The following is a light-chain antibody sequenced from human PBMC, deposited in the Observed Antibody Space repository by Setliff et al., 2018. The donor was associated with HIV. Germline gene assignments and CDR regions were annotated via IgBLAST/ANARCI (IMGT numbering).Light chain of an antibody. CDR3: QQFDSYPLT. V-gene: IGKV1-13*02. Sequence: AIQLTQSPSSLSASVGDRVSITCRASQAIKSALSWYQQKPGKAPKSLIYDASSLEGGVPSRFSGSGSGTDFTLTISSLQPEDFATYYCQQFDSYPLTFGGGTKVDIK. CDR2: DAS. CDR1: QAIKSA. J-gene: IGKJ4*01.